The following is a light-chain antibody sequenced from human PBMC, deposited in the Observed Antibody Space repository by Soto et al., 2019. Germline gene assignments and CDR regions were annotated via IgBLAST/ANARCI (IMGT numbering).Light chain of an antibody. CDR3: SSHTASSTLV. J-gene: IGLJ1*01. CDR2: EVN. Sequence: QSVLSQPASVCGSPGQSITISCTGTSSDVGGYDFVSWYQHPPGRAPKLIIFEVNDRPSGVSDRFSGSKSGNTASLTISGLRAEAEADYYCSSHTASSTLVFGTGTKVTV. CDR1: SSDVGGYDF. V-gene: IGLV2-14*01.